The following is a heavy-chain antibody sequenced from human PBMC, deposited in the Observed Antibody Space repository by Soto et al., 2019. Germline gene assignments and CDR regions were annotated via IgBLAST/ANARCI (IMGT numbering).Heavy chain of an antibody. D-gene: IGHD5-12*01. CDR2: TYYRSKWYN. Sequence: SQTLSLTCAISGDSVSSNSAAWNWIRQSPSRGLEWLGRTYYRSKWYNDYAVSVKSRITINPDTSKNQFSLQLNSVTPEDTAVYYCARDSDIVATIGYNYMDVWGKGTTITVSS. V-gene: IGHV6-1*01. CDR1: GDSVSSNSAA. CDR3: ARDSDIVATIGYNYMDV. J-gene: IGHJ6*03.